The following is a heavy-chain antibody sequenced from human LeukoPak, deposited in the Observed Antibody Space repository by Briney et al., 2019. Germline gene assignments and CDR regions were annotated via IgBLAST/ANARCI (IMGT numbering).Heavy chain of an antibody. Sequence: GESLKISCKASGYNFPSYWIGWVRQMPGKGLEWMGIIYPGDSDTRYSPSFQGQVTISADKSISTAYLQWSSLKASDTAMYYCARRGSFSGIDYWGQGTLVTVSS. D-gene: IGHD1-26*01. CDR3: ARRGSFSGIDY. CDR2: IYPGDSDT. J-gene: IGHJ4*02. V-gene: IGHV5-51*01. CDR1: GYNFPSYW.